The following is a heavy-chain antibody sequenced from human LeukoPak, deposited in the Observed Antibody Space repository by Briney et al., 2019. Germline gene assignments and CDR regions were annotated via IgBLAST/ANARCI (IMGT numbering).Heavy chain of an antibody. V-gene: IGHV4-59*01. Sequence: SETLSLTCTVSGGSISSYYWSWIRQPPGKGLEWIGYIYYSGSTNYNPSLKSRVTISVDTSKNQFSLKLCSVTAADTAVYYCARDGFRWRAGTTRSNWFDPWGQGALVTVSS. CDR2: IYYSGST. CDR1: GGSISSYY. CDR3: ARDGFRWRAGTTRSNWFDP. J-gene: IGHJ5*02. D-gene: IGHD1-7*01.